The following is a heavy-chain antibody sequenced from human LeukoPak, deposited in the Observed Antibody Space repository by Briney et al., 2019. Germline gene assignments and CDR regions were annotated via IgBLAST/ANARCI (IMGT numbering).Heavy chain of an antibody. CDR3: AKDGGGFSRFDY. CDR1: GFTFSDYY. J-gene: IGHJ4*02. Sequence: GGSLRLSCAASGFTFSDYYMSWIRQAPGKGLVWVSRIKSDGTSTSYADSVKGRFTISRDNSNNTLYLQMNSLRAEDTAVYYCAKDGGGFSRFDYWGQGTLVTVSS. CDR2: IKSDGTST. V-gene: IGHV3-74*01. D-gene: IGHD2-15*01.